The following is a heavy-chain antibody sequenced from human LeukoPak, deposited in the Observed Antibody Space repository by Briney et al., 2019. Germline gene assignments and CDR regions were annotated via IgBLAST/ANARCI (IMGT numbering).Heavy chain of an antibody. CDR3: ARTMVVVIKTAFDI. J-gene: IGHJ3*02. D-gene: IGHD3-22*01. V-gene: IGHV4-34*01. CDR1: GGSFSDNY. CDR2: INHSGST. Sequence: SETLSLTCGVYGGSFSDNYWSWIRQPPGKGLEWIGEINHSGSTNYNPSLKSRVTLSVDTSKNQFSLKLNSVTAADTAVYYCARTMVVVIKTAFDIWGQGTMVTVSS.